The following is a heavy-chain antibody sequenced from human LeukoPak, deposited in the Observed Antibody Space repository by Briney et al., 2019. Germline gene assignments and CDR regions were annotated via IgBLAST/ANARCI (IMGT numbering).Heavy chain of an antibody. J-gene: IGHJ3*02. D-gene: IGHD1-26*01. CDR2: LSGRGGST. V-gene: IGHV3-23*01. Sequence: GGSLRLSCAASGFTFRSYGMSWVAQGPGKGLEWVSHLSGRGGSTYYADSVKGRFTISRDNSKNTLYLQINSLRSEDTAVYYCARDRVGATDHDAFDIFGQGTMVTVSS. CDR1: GFTFRSYG. CDR3: ARDRVGATDHDAFDI.